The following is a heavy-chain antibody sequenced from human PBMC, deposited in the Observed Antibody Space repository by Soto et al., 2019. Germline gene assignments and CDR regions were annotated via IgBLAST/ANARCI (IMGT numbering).Heavy chain of an antibody. J-gene: IGHJ6*02. CDR1: GYTFTGYY. CDR2: INPNSGGT. Sequence: GASVKVSCKASGYTFTGYYMHWVRQAPGQGLEWMGWINPNSGGTNYAQKFQGWVTMTRDTSISTAYMELSRLRSDDTAVYYCARGGSGSYYNVFGYYYGMDVWGQGTTGTVSS. V-gene: IGHV1-2*04. CDR3: ARGGSGSYYNVFGYYYGMDV. D-gene: IGHD3-10*01.